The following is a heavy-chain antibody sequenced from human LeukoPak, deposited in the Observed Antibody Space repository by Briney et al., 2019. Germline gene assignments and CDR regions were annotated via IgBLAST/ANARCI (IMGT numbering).Heavy chain of an antibody. J-gene: IGHJ4*02. V-gene: IGHV1-18*01. D-gene: IGHD5-18*01. CDR1: GYTFTSYG. CDR3: ARDVGYSYGLELFDY. Sequence: ASVKVSCKASGYTFTSYGISWVRQAPGQGLEWMGWISGYNGNTNYAQNLQGRVTMTTDTSTSTAYMELRSLRSDDTAVYYCARDVGYSYGLELFDYWGQGTLVTVSS. CDR2: ISGYNGNT.